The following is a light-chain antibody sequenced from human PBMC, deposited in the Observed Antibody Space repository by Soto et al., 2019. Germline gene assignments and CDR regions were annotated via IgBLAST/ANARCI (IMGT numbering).Light chain of an antibody. CDR1: GSNIGENA. J-gene: IGLJ3*02. Sequence: QSVLTQPPSASGTPGQTVTISCSGSGSNIGENAVNWYQHLPGTAPQLLIYSNALRPSGVPHRFSGSKSGTAGSLAISGLQSEDEAHYDCAAWDDSLKAMLFGGGTKLTVL. CDR2: SNA. V-gene: IGLV1-44*01. CDR3: AAWDDSLKAML.